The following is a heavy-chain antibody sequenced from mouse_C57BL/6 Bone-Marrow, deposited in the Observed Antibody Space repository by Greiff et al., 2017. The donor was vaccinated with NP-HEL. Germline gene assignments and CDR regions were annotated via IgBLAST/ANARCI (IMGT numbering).Heavy chain of an antibody. CDR2: ISDGGSYT. V-gene: IGHV5-4*01. Sequence: EVQGVESGGGLVKPGGSLKLSCAASGFTFSSYAMSWVRQTPEKRLEWVATISDGGSYTYYPDNVKGRFTISRDNAKNNLYLQMSHLKSEDTAMYYCARETTVVATEAMDYWGQGTSVTVSS. D-gene: IGHD1-1*01. J-gene: IGHJ4*01. CDR1: GFTFSSYA. CDR3: ARETTVVATEAMDY.